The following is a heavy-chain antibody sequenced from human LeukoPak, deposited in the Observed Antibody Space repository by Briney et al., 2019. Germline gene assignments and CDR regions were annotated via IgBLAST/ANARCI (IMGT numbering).Heavy chain of an antibody. CDR1: GFTFSNYA. D-gene: IGHD4-23*01. Sequence: GGSLRLSCAASGFTFSNYAMSWVRQAPGKGLQWVSAISHSGDSTYYADSVKGRFTVSRDNSKNTLYLQMNSLRAEDTAVYYCAKLIGDYGGNSGYWGQGTLVTVSS. V-gene: IGHV3-23*01. CDR3: AKLIGDYGGNSGY. CDR2: ISHSGDST. J-gene: IGHJ4*02.